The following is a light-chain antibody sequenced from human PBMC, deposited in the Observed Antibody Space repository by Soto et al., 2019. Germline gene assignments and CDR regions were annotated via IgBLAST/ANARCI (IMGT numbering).Light chain of an antibody. CDR1: SSDVGGYNY. CDR3: CSYAGNSLWV. CDR2: DVS. V-gene: IGLV2-11*01. J-gene: IGLJ3*02. Sequence: QSALTQPRSVSGSPGQSVTISCTGTSSDVGGYNYVSWYQQHPGKAPKLMIYDVSKWPSGVPDRFSGSKSCNTASLTISGLQADDEADYYCCSYAGNSLWVFGGGTKLTVL.